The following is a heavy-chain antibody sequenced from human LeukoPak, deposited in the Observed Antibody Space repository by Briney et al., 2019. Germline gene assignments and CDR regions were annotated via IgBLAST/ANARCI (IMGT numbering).Heavy chain of an antibody. D-gene: IGHD3-16*01. V-gene: IGHV4-59*01. CDR3: AREYNGGAPNWFDP. Sequence: SETLSLTCTVSGGSISSYYWSWIRQPPGKGLEWIGYIHYSGSTNYNPSLKSRVTISVDTSKNQFSLKLSSVTAADTAVYYCAREYNGGAPNWFDPWGQGTLVTVS. J-gene: IGHJ5*02. CDR1: GGSISSYY. CDR2: IHYSGST.